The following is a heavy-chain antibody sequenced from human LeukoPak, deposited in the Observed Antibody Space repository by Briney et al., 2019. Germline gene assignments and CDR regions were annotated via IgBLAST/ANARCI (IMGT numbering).Heavy chain of an antibody. J-gene: IGHJ4*02. D-gene: IGHD3-22*01. CDR1: GFTFSSYA. Sequence: PGGSLRLSCAASGFTFSSYAMHWVRQAPSKGLEWVAVISYDGSNKYYADSVKGRFTISRDNSKNTLYVQMNSLRAEDTAVYYCARDHHYYDSSGYLFDYWGQGTLVTVSS. CDR3: ARDHHYYDSSGYLFDY. CDR2: ISYDGSNK. V-gene: IGHV3-30*04.